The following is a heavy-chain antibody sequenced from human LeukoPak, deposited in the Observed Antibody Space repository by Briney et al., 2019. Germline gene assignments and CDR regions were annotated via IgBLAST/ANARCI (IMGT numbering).Heavy chain of an antibody. D-gene: IGHD1-26*01. CDR3: ARVCIWGRRIVGATMNYFDY. Sequence: NPGGSLRLSCAASGFTFSSYSRNWVRQAPGKGLEWVSSVSSTSSYIYYADSVKGRFTISRDNAKNSLYLQMNSLRAEDTAVYYCARVCIWGRRIVGATMNYFDYWGQGTLVTVSS. CDR2: VSSTSSYI. CDR1: GFTFSSYS. J-gene: IGHJ4*02. V-gene: IGHV3-21*01.